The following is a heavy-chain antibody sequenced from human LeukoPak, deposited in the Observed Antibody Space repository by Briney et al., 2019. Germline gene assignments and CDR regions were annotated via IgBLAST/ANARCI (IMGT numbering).Heavy chain of an antibody. V-gene: IGHV4-34*01. CDR2: INHSGST. D-gene: IGHD3-22*01. J-gene: IGHJ4*02. CDR1: GGSFSGYY. Sequence: SETLSLTCAVYGGSFSGYYWSWIRQPPGKGLEWIGEINHSGSTNYNPSLKSRVTISIDTSKNQFSLKLTSVTAEDTAVYYCAKGGYEYDSSGHNYFDYWGQGSQVTVSS. CDR3: AKGGYEYDSSGHNYFDY.